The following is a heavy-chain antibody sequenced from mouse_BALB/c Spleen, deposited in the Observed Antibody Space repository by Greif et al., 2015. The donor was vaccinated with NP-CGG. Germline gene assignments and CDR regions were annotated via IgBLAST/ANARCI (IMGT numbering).Heavy chain of an antibody. CDR2: IRNKANGYTT. D-gene: IGHD2-2*01. CDR1: GFTFTDYY. CDR3: AREGGYDGSWFAY. V-gene: IGHV7-3*02. J-gene: IGHJ3*01. Sequence: EVKLVESGGGLVQPGGSLRLSCATSGFTFTDYYMSWVRQPPGKALEWLGFIRNKANGYTTEYSASVKGRFTISRDNSQSILYLQMNTLRAEDSATYYCAREGGYDGSWFAYWGQGTLVTVSA.